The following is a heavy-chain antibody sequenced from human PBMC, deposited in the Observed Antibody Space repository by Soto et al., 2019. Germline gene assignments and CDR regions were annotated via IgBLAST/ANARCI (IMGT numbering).Heavy chain of an antibody. V-gene: IGHV4-59*07. J-gene: IGHJ3*01. CDR1: GGSITPYY. CDR3: ARQQYTVVTAFDV. CDR2: VSYSGKT. Sequence: QVQLQESGPGLVKTSDTLSLTCTVSGGSITPYYWSWIRQPPGEGREWSGYVSYSGKTGYNPSRKSRVSMSIDTSKNEFSLKLTSLTAADAATYYCARQQYTVVTAFDVWGQGTTVAVSS. D-gene: IGHD2-15*01.